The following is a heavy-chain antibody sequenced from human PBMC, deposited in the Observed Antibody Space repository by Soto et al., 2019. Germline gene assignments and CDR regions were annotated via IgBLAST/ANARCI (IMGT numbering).Heavy chain of an antibody. Sequence: QVQLVESGGGVVQPGRSLRLSCAASGFTFSSYGMHWVRQAPGKGLEGVAVIWYDGSNKYYADSVKGRFTISRDNSKNKLYLQMNSLRAEDTDVYYCARDDYDSSGYYDVCMGPRAPYYYYGMDVWGQGTTVTVSS. J-gene: IGHJ6*02. CDR3: ARDDYDSSGYYDVCMGPRAPYYYYGMDV. CDR2: IWYDGSNK. V-gene: IGHV3-33*01. D-gene: IGHD3-22*01. CDR1: GFTFSSYG.